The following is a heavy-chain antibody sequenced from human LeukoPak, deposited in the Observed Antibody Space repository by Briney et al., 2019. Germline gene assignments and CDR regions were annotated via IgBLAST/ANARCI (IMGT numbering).Heavy chain of an antibody. CDR3: AKSRDTAMGFDY. J-gene: IGHJ4*02. Sequence: GGSLRLSCAASGFTFDEYTMHWVRQAPGKGLEWVSGISWKSGTIGYADSVKGRFTISRDNAKNSLYLQMNSLRAEDTAVYYCAKSRDTAMGFDYWGQGTLVTVSS. CDR2: ISWKSGTI. CDR1: GFTFDEYT. V-gene: IGHV3-9*01. D-gene: IGHD5-18*01.